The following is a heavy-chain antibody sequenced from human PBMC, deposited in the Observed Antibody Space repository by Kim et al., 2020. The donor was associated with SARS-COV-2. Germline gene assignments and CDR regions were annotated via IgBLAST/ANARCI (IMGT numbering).Heavy chain of an antibody. V-gene: IGHV4-4*06. CDR3: ARDRALIGAFDI. Sequence: NYNPSLESRVTISADTSKNQFSLRLTSVTASDTAVYYCARDRALIGAFDIWGQGTMVTVSS. J-gene: IGHJ3*02.